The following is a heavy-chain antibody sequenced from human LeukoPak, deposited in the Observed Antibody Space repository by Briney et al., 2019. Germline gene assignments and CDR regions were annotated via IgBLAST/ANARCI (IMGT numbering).Heavy chain of an antibody. CDR1: EFIFSDYD. CDR3: ARDRGRNSFDY. CDR2: ISASGRTN. J-gene: IGHJ4*02. Sequence: PGGSLRLSCDASEFIFSDYDMNWVRQAPGKGLEWVAHISASGRTNYYADAVKGRFTISRDNSKNSLYLQLTSLRAEDTALYYCARDRGRNSFDYWGQGTLVSVSS. D-gene: IGHD1-14*01. V-gene: IGHV3-48*03.